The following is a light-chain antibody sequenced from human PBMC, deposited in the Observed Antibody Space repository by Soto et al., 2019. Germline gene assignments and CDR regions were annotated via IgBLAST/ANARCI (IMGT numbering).Light chain of an antibody. CDR2: GAS. J-gene: IGKJ2*01. V-gene: IGKV3-20*01. CDR3: QQYGSSPHT. Sequence: EIVLTQSPGTLSLSPGERATLSCRASQSVSSSYLAWYQHKPGQAPRLLIYGASSRATGIPDRFSGSGSGTNLNLTNSRLEPEDFAVDFCQQYGSSPHTFGQGTKLEIK. CDR1: QSVSSSY.